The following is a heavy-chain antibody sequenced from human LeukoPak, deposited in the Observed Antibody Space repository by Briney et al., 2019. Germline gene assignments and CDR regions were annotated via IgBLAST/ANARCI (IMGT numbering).Heavy chain of an antibody. CDR3: TKRDDDNYYSGRDVFDI. D-gene: IGHD3-22*01. CDR1: GFTFRSYA. Sequence: GGALRLSCAASGFTFRSYAMSWVRQAPGKGREWVSSISASGDSTYYIDSVKGRFTISRDNSKNTLDLQMNSLRAEDTAVYYCTKRDDDNYYSGRDVFDIWGQGTMVTVSS. V-gene: IGHV3-23*01. CDR2: ISASGDST. J-gene: IGHJ3*02.